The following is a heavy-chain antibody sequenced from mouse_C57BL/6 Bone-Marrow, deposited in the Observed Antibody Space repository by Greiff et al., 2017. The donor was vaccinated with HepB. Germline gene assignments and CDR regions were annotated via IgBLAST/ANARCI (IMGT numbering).Heavy chain of an antibody. D-gene: IGHD2-4*01. Sequence: EVKLVESEGGLVQPGSSMKLSCTASGFTFSDYYMAWVRQVPEKGLEWVANINYDGSSTYYLDSLKSRFIISRDNAKNILYLQMSSLKSEDTATYYCAREGGEYDYDDYAMDYWGQGTSVTVSS. CDR2: INYDGSST. CDR1: GFTFSDYY. CDR3: AREGGEYDYDDYAMDY. V-gene: IGHV5-16*01. J-gene: IGHJ4*01.